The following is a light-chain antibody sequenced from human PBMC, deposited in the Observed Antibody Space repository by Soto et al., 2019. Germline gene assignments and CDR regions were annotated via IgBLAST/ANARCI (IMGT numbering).Light chain of an antibody. CDR1: SSDVGGYNY. J-gene: IGLJ1*01. CDR3: SSYTSSSTAI. CDR2: EVS. V-gene: IGLV2-14*01. Sequence: QSALTQPASVSGSRGQSITISCTGTSSDVGGYNYVSWYQQDPGKAPKLMIYEVSNRPSGVSNRFSGSKSDNTASLTISGHQAEDAADYYCSSYTSSSTAIFGTGTKLTVL.